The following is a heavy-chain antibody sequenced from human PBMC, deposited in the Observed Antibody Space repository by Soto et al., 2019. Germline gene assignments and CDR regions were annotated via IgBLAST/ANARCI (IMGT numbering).Heavy chain of an antibody. CDR1: GFTFSSYG. Sequence: GGSLRLSCAASGFTFSSYGMHWVRQAPGKGLEWVAVIWYDGSNKYYADSVKGRFTISRDNSKNTLYLQMNSLRAEDTAVYYCARDRPNYDILTGYYLPCYYYGMDVWGQGTTVTVSS. V-gene: IGHV3-33*01. CDR2: IWYDGSNK. D-gene: IGHD3-9*01. J-gene: IGHJ6*02. CDR3: ARDRPNYDILTGYYLPCYYYGMDV.